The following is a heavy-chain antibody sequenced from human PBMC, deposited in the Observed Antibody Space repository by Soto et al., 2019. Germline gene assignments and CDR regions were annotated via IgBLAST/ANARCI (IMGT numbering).Heavy chain of an antibody. V-gene: IGHV3-30*18. CDR3: AKTLGSGSHFYSFHGMDV. D-gene: IGHD3-10*01. J-gene: IGHJ6*02. CDR1: GFTFSSYG. Sequence: GGSLRLSCEASGFTFSSYGMHWVRQAPGKGLEWVSLISYDGRNKFYRDSVKGRFTISRDNPNNSLYLQMNSLRPEDTAVYYCAKTLGSGSHFYSFHGMDVWGQGTTVTVSS. CDR2: ISYDGRNK.